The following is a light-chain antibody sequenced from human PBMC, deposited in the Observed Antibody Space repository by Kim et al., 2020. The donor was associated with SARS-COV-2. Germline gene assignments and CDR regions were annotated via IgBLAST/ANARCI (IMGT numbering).Light chain of an antibody. CDR2: DVS. Sequence: LSPGESATLSCRASQSVGSNSLAWYQQKPGRAPRLVMHDVSKRATGTPDRFSGSGSGTDFTLTISRLEPDDFGVFYCQQYGNSLTFGGGTKVDIK. CDR1: QSVGSNS. J-gene: IGKJ4*01. CDR3: QQYGNSLT. V-gene: IGKV3-20*01.